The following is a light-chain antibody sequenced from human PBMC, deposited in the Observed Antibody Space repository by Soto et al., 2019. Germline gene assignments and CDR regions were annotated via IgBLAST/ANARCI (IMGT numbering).Light chain of an antibody. CDR2: GAS. J-gene: IGKJ1*01. V-gene: IGKV3-15*01. CDR1: QSVSNN. Sequence: EIVLTQSPGTLSLSPGERATLSCRASQSVSNNYLAWYQQEPGQAPRLLIYGASTRATDIPARFSGSGSGTEFTLTISSLQSEDFAVYYCQQYYNWPRTFGQGTKVDIK. CDR3: QQYYNWPRT.